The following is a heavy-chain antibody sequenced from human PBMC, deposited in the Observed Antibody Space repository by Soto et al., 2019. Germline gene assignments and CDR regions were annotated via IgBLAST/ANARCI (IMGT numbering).Heavy chain of an antibody. CDR1: GFTFSDYY. Sequence: PGGSLRLSCAASGFTFSDYYMSWIRQAPGKGLEWVSYISSSGSTIYYADSVKGRFTISRDNAKNSLYPQMNSLRAEDTAVYYCARGSSGWYGNYYNHYGMDVWGQGTTVTVSS. D-gene: IGHD6-19*01. CDR3: ARGSSGWYGNYYNHYGMDV. V-gene: IGHV3-11*01. J-gene: IGHJ6*02. CDR2: ISSSGSTI.